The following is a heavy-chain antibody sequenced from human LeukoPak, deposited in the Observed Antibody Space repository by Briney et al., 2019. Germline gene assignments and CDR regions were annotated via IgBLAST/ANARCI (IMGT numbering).Heavy chain of an antibody. D-gene: IGHD4-23*01. CDR2: INHNGNVN. Sequence: GGSLRLSCAASGFTFSSYWMNWARQAPGKGLEWVASINHNGNVNYYVDSVKGRFTISRDNAKNSLYLQMNSLRDEDTAVYYCARVAAGYSVNYFDYWGQGTLVTVSS. CDR3: ARVAAGYSVNYFDY. CDR1: GFTFSSYW. J-gene: IGHJ4*02. V-gene: IGHV3-7*01.